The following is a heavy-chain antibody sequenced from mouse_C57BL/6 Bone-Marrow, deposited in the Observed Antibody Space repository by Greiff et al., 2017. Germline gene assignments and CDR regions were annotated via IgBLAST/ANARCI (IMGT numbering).Heavy chain of an antibody. CDR2: IYPSDSET. Sequence: QVQLQQPGAELVRPGSSVKLSCKASGYTFTSYWMDWVKQRHGQGLEWIGNIYPSDSETHYNQKFKDKATLTVDKSSSTAYMQLSSLTSEDSAVYYCARCSYYGSSYYRFAYWGQGPLVTVSA. CDR3: ARCSYYGSSYYRFAY. J-gene: IGHJ3*01. V-gene: IGHV1-61*01. D-gene: IGHD1-1*01. CDR1: GYTFTSYW.